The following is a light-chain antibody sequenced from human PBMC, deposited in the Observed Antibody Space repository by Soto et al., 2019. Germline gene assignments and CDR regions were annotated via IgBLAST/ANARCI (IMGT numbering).Light chain of an antibody. V-gene: IGKV3-20*01. CDR3: LHYDSTPWT. J-gene: IGKJ1*01. Sequence: EIVLTQSPGTLSLSPGERATLSCRASESISSSYLGWYQQKPGQAPRLLIYGASSRATGIPDRFSGSGSGTDFTLTVSRLEPEDFAVFYCLHYDSTPWTFGQGTKVEI. CDR1: ESISSSY. CDR2: GAS.